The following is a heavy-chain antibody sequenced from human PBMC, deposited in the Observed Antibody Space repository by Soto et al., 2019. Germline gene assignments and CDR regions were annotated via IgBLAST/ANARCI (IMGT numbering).Heavy chain of an antibody. CDR2: INHSGST. Sequence: ASETLSLTCAVYGGSFSGYYWSWIRQPPGKGLEWIGEINHSGSTNYNPSLKSRVTISVDTSKNQFSLKLSSVTAADTAVYYCARVYDSFDYWGQGTLVTVSS. CDR3: ARVYDSFDY. J-gene: IGHJ4*02. V-gene: IGHV4-34*01. CDR1: GGSFSGYY. D-gene: IGHD2-21*02.